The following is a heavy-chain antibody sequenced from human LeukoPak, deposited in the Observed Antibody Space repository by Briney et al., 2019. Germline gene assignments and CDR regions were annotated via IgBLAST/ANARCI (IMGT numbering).Heavy chain of an antibody. CDR2: LYYSGSS. CDR1: GVSISSRNDH. D-gene: IGHD3-22*01. CDR3: ARLSDSSGYYPFDY. J-gene: IGHJ4*02. V-gene: IGHV4-39*01. Sequence: PSETQYFPCTVSGVSISSRNDHWAWIRQPPGKGLEWIGTLYYSGSSYYNPSLKSRVSISVDTSKNQFSLRLSSVTAADTAVYYCARLSDSSGYYPFDYWGKGVLVTFSS.